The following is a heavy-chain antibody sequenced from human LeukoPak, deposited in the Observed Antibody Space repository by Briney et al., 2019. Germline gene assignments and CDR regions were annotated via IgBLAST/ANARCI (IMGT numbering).Heavy chain of an antibody. D-gene: IGHD2-2*01. Sequence: GRSLRLSCAASGFSFSSYAMHWVRQAPGTGLEWVAVISYDGSNRYYADSVKGRFTISRDNSKSTLYLQMNSLRAEDTAVYCCARGDCSSTSCYLFDYWGQGTLVTVSS. V-gene: IGHV3-30*04. CDR1: GFSFSSYA. J-gene: IGHJ4*02. CDR2: ISYDGSNR. CDR3: ARGDCSSTSCYLFDY.